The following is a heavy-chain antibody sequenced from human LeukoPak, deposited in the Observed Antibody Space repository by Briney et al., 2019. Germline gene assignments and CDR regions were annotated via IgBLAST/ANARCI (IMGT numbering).Heavy chain of an antibody. D-gene: IGHD6-19*01. CDR1: GYTLTELS. J-gene: IGHJ4*02. CDR3: ATTTPYSSGWLYYFDY. V-gene: IGHV1-24*01. CDR2: FDSEDGET. Sequence: ASVKVSCKVSGYTLTELSMHWVRQAPGKGLEWMGGFDSEDGETIYAQKFLGRVTMTEDTSTDTAYMELSSLRSEDTAVYYCATTTPYSSGWLYYFDYWGQGTLVTVSS.